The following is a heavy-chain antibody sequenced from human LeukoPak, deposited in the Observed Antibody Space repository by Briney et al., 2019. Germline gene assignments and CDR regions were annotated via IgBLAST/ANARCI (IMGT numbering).Heavy chain of an antibody. CDR2: IYLRGNT. CDR3: ARGTITTVTDS. D-gene: IGHD4-17*01. Sequence: GSLRLSCAASGFTFNTYSMNWVRQAPGKGLEWVGEIYLRGNTNYNPSLESRVTISVDESKTQLSLRLESVTAADTAVYYCARGTITTVTDSWGPGTLVTVSS. CDR1: GFTFNTYSM. J-gene: IGHJ4*02. V-gene: IGHV4-4*02.